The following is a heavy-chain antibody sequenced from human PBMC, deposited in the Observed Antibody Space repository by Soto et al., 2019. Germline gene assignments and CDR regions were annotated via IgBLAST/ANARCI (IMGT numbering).Heavy chain of an antibody. CDR3: AREGNLERGTQDLDS. Sequence: SETLSHTCAVSGGSISSGGYSWSWIRQPPGKGLEWIGYIHHNGNTHYSPSLKSRVTMLVDTSKNHFSLKLISVTAADTAVYFCAREGNLERGTQDLDSWGQGTVVTISS. V-gene: IGHV4-30-2*01. CDR2: IHHNGNT. J-gene: IGHJ4*02. D-gene: IGHD3-16*01. CDR1: GGSISSGGYS.